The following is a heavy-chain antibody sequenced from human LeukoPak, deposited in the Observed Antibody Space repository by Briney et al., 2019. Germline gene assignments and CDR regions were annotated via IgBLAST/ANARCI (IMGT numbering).Heavy chain of an antibody. D-gene: IGHD3-22*01. V-gene: IGHV3-48*01. Sequence: GGSLRLSCAASGFTFSSYSMNWVRQAPGKGLEWVSYISSSSSTIHYADSVKGRFTISRDNAKNSLYLQMNSLRAEDTAVYYCARAHYDSSGYYFDYWGQGTLVSVSS. J-gene: IGHJ4*02. CDR3: ARAHYDSSGYYFDY. CDR1: GFTFSSYS. CDR2: ISSSSSTI.